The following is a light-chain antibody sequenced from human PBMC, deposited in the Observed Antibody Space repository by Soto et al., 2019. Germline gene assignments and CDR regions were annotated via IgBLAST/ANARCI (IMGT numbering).Light chain of an antibody. CDR1: QSVSSGY. J-gene: IGKJ5*01. V-gene: IGKV3-15*01. CDR3: QQYNNWPPIT. CDR2: GAS. Sequence: IVLTQSPGTLSLSPGEIATLSCRASQSVSSGYLAWYQQKRGQAPRLLIYGASSRATGIPARFSGSGSGTEFTLTISSLQSEDFAVYYCQQYNNWPPITFGQGTRLEIK.